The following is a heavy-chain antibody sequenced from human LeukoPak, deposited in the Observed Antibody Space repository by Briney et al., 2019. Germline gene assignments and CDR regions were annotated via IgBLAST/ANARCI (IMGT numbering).Heavy chain of an antibody. V-gene: IGHV3-66*02. CDR3: ATIAAAGNPFLYYYYYYMDV. Sequence: GGSLRLSCAASGFTVSSNYMSWVRQAPGKGLEWVSVIYSGGSTYYADSVKGRSPISRDNTTNKLYLHINSLRAEDTAGYYCATIAAAGNPFLYYYYYYMDVWGKGTTVTVSS. D-gene: IGHD6-13*01. CDR2: IYSGGST. J-gene: IGHJ6*03. CDR1: GFTVSSNY.